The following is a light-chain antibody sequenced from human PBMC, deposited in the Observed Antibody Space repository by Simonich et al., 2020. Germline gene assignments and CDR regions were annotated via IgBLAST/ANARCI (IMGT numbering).Light chain of an antibody. J-gene: IGLJ2*01. CDR2: EGS. CDR1: SSDFGSYNL. V-gene: IGLV2-23*01. CDR3: CSYAGSSTVV. Sequence: QSALTQPASGSGSPGQSLTISCTGTSSDFGSYNLVSWYQQHPGKAPKLMIFEGSKRPAGVYNRFSGSKSGNTASLTISGLQAEDEADYYCCSYAGSSTVVFGGGTKLTVL.